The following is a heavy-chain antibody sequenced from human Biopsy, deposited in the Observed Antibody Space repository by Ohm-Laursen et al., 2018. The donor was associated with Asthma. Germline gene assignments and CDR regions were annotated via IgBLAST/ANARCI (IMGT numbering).Heavy chain of an antibody. D-gene: IGHD3-22*01. CDR2: ISPIFGSS. CDR1: GGTFSNFA. J-gene: IGHJ4*02. Sequence: VASVKVSCKAPGGTFSNFAISWVRRAPGLGLEWMGGISPIFGSSNYAQRFQGRVTITADIFTRTAYMELSRLRSEDTAVYYCARSYDTDSYPVLVLDYWGQGTLVTVSS. V-gene: IGHV1-69*06. CDR3: ARSYDTDSYPVLVLDY.